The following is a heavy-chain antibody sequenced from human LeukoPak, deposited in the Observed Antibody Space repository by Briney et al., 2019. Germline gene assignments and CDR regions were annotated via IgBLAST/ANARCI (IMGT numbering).Heavy chain of an antibody. J-gene: IGHJ3*02. Sequence: SETLSLTCTVSGGSISSGGYYWSWIRQHPGKGLEWIGYIYYSGSTSYNPSLKSRVTISVDTSKNQFSLKLSSVTAADTAVYYCARDVNGVAGSAFDIWGQGTMVTVSS. CDR3: ARDVNGVAGSAFDI. CDR1: GGSISSGGYY. D-gene: IGHD6-19*01. V-gene: IGHV4-61*08. CDR2: IYYSGST.